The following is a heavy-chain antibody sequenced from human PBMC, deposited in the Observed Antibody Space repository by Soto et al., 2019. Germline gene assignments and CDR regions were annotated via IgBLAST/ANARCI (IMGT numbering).Heavy chain of an antibody. Sequence: SETLSLTCTVSGGSISSGGYYWSWIRQHPGKGLEWIGYIYYSGSTYYNPSLKSRVTISVDTSKNQFSLKLSSVTAADTAVYYCAREDFYYYDSSGYYYRWFDPWGQGTLVTVSS. V-gene: IGHV4-31*03. CDR1: GGSISSGGYY. J-gene: IGHJ5*02. CDR3: AREDFYYYDSSGYYYRWFDP. D-gene: IGHD3-22*01. CDR2: IYYSGST.